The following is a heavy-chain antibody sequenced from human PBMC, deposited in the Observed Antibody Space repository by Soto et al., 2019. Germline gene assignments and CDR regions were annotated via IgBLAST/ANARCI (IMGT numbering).Heavy chain of an antibody. CDR1: GGSISSYY. J-gene: IGHJ5*02. V-gene: IGHV4-59*01. Sequence: PSETLSLTCTVSGGSISSYYWSWIRQPPGKGLEWIGYIYYSGSTNYNPSLKSRVTISVDTSKNQFSLKLSSVTAADTAVYYCARSPSNSYCSGGSCYFWFDPWGQGTLVTVSS. CDR3: ARSPSNSYCSGGSCYFWFDP. D-gene: IGHD2-15*01. CDR2: IYYSGST.